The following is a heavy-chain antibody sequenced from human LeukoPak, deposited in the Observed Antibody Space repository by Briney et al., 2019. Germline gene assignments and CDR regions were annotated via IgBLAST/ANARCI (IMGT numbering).Heavy chain of an antibody. CDR2: INHSGST. V-gene: IGHV4-34*01. Sequence: PSETLSLTCAVYGGSFSGYYWSWIRQPPGKGLEWIGEINHSGSTNYNPSLKSRVTISVDTSKNQFSLKLSSVTAADTAVYYCALGSYYYYGMDVWGQGTTVTISS. D-gene: IGHD1-26*01. CDR3: ALGSYYYYGMDV. J-gene: IGHJ6*02. CDR1: GGSFSGYY.